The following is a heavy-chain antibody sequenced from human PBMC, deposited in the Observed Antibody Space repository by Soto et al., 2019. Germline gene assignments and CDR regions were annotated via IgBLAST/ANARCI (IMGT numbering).Heavy chain of an antibody. V-gene: IGHV3-23*01. CDR1: GFSFGNYA. D-gene: IGHD1-1*01. J-gene: IGHJ4*02. CDR3: TKVMRPQLWFDY. Sequence: VKLLESGGDLVQPGGSLRLSCAASGFSFGNYAMGWVRQAPGKGLEWVSFVSGDGQRTFLADSVTGRFTISRDNSKNMLYLQMNNLRVEDTAIYSCTKVMRPQLWFDYWGQGTLVTVSS. CDR2: VSGDGQRT.